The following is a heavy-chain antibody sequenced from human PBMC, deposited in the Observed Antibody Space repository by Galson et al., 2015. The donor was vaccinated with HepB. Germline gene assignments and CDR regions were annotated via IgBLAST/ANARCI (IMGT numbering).Heavy chain of an antibody. V-gene: IGHV1-18*01. J-gene: IGHJ2*01. CDR1: GYTFNTYG. Sequence: SVKVSCKASGYTFNTYGINWVRQAPGQGLEWMGWISAYNGNTNYAQKLQGRVTMTTDTSTSTAYMELRSLRSDDTAMYYCARDKIVVVPAATPYWYFDLWGRGTLVTVSS. CDR3: ARDKIVVVPAATPYWYFDL. D-gene: IGHD2-2*01. CDR2: ISAYNGNT.